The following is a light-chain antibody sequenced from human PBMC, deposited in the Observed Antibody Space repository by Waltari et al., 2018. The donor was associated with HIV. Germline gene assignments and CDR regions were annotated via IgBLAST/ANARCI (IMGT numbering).Light chain of an antibody. Sequence: QSVLPQPPSASGTPGQRVPISCSGSSSQIGSNYVHGYQQLPGTAPKLLIYKNNRRTSGVPDRFSGSKSGTSASRAISGLRSEDEADYYCATWADRPSGPVVFGGGTKVTVL. J-gene: IGLJ2*01. CDR1: SSQIGSNY. CDR2: KNN. V-gene: IGLV1-47*01. CDR3: ATWADRPSGPVV.